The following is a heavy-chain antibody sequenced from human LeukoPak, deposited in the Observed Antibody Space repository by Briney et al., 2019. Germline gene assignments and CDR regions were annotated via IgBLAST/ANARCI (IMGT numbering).Heavy chain of an antibody. CDR3: AKGGGTYYFGY. CDR1: GFTFSSYG. J-gene: IGHJ4*02. V-gene: IGHV3-30*18. Sequence: GGSLRLSCAASGFTFSSYGMHWVRQAPGKGLEWVAVISYDGSNKYYADSVKGRFTISRDNSKNTLYLQMNSLRAEDTAVYYCAKGGGTYYFGYWGQGTLVTVSS. CDR2: ISYDGSNK.